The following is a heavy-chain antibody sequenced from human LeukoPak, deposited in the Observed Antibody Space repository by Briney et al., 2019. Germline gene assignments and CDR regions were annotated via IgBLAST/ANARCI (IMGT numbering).Heavy chain of an antibody. D-gene: IGHD6-6*01. J-gene: IGHJ4*02. CDR3: ARDIAARDDY. Sequence: SVKLSCKASGGTFSSYTISWVRQAPGQGLEWMGRIIPIFGIANYAQKFQGRVTITADKSTSTAYMELSSLRSEDTAVYYCARDIAARDDYWGEGTLVTVSS. V-gene: IGHV1-69*04. CDR2: IIPIFGIA. CDR1: GGTFSSYT.